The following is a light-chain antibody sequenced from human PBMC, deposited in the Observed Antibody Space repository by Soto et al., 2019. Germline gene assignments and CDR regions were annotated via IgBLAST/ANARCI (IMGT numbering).Light chain of an antibody. CDR1: QSISSW. CDR3: QQYHSYSWT. CDR2: KAS. V-gene: IGKV1-5*03. J-gene: IGKJ1*01. Sequence: DIQMTQSHSSLSASVGDRVTITCRASQSISSWLAWYQQKPWKAPILLIYKASNLESGGPSSFSGSGSGTELTLTLSSLQPDDFATFYCQQYHSYSWTFGQGTKVQIK.